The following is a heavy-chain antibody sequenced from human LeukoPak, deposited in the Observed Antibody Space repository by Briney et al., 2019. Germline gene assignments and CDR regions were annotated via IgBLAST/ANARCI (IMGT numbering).Heavy chain of an antibody. V-gene: IGHV2-5*02. J-gene: IGHJ5*02. D-gene: IGHD1/OR15-1a*01. CDR1: GFSLSTSGVG. Sequence: SGPTLVKPTQTLTLTCTFSGFSLSTSGVGVGWIRQPPGKALEWLALIYWDDDKRYSPSLRSRLTITKDTSKNQVVLTMTNMDPVDTATYYCAHGRPNNDALNWFDPWGQGTLVTVSS. CDR3: AHGRPNNDALNWFDP. CDR2: IYWDDDK.